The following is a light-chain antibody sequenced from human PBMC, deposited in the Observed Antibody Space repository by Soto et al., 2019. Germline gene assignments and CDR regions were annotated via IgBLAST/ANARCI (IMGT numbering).Light chain of an antibody. V-gene: IGKV1-17*01. J-gene: IGKJ1*01. Sequence: DIQMTQSPSSLSASVGERVTITCRASQGIRNDLGWYQQKPGKAPKRLIYAAFSLESGVPSRFSGSGSGTEFTLTISSLQPDDFAAYYCQQYTSYPWTFGQGTKVDIK. CDR2: AAF. CDR1: QGIRND. CDR3: QQYTSYPWT.